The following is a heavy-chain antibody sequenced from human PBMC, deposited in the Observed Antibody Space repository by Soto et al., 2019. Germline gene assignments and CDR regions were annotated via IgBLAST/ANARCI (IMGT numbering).Heavy chain of an antibody. CDR2: IKSDGSST. CDR1: GVTFSTYW. J-gene: IGHJ5*02. Sequence: PGGSLRLSCAASGVTFSTYWMHWVRQAPGKGLVWVSRIKSDGSSTSYADSVKGRFTISRDNAKNTLYLQMNSLRVEDTAVYYCARSDWFDPWGQGTLVTVSS. CDR3: ARSDWFDP. V-gene: IGHV3-74*01.